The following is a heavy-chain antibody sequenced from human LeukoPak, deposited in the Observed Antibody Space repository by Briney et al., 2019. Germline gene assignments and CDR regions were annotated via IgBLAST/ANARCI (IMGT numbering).Heavy chain of an antibody. J-gene: IGHJ6*03. CDR2: INYVGST. D-gene: IGHD3-16*01. CDR1: GGSINGYY. CDR3: ARGLGGLYYYYMDV. Sequence: SETLSLTCTVSGGSINGYYWSWIRQPPRKGLEEIGYINYVGSTNYNPSLKSRVTMSLNTPKNQFSLRLTSVTAADTAVDFCARGLGGLYYYYMDVWGKGTTVTISS. V-gene: IGHV4-59*01.